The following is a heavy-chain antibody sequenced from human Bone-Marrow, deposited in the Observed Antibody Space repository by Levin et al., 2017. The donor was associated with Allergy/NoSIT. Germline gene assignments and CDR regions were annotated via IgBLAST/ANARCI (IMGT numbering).Heavy chain of an antibody. V-gene: IGHV3-30*18. CDR3: TKGQTHFDP. J-gene: IGHJ5*01. CDR2: ISFDGSEI. Sequence: SCVVSGITVHTQAMHWVRRAPGKGLEWVAVISFDGSEIIYADSVKGRFTISRDNSNNTMFLQMNSLTAADTAIYYCTKGQTHFDPWGQGTQVTVSS. CDR1: GITVHTQA.